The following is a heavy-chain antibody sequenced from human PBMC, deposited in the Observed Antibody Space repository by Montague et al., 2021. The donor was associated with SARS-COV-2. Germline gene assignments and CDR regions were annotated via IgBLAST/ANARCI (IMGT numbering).Heavy chain of an antibody. J-gene: IGHJ6*02. CDR3: ARDRDWDDWCGMDV. Sequence: SLRLSCAASGFIFSSYEMNWVRQAPGKGLEWISYISSSGGGSTKHYTDSVKGRFTISRDNAKSSLYLQMNSLRIGDTAIYYCARDRDWDDWCGMDVWGQGTTVTVSS. CDR1: GFIFSSYE. CDR2: ISSSGGGSTK. D-gene: IGHD2-21*01. V-gene: IGHV3-48*03.